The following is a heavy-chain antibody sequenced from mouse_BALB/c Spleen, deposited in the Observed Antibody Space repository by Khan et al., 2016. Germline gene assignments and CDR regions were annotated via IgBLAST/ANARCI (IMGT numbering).Heavy chain of an antibody. J-gene: IGHJ3*01. D-gene: IGHD1-1*01. Sequence: QIQLVQSGPELKKPGETVKISCKASGYTFTDYSMHWVKQAPGKGLKWMGWINTETGEPTYADDFKGRFAFSLETSASTAYLQINNLKNEDMATYFCARGHYYGSSYWGQGTLVTVAA. CDR1: GYTFTDYS. V-gene: IGHV9-2-1*01. CDR2: INTETGEP. CDR3: ARGHYYGSSY.